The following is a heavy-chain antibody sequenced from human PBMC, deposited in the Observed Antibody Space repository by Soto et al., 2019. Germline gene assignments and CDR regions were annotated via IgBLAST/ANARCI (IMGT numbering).Heavy chain of an antibody. V-gene: IGHV3-43*01. CDR3: AKLCYSSSCSYPALMDF. CDR1: GFTFDDYT. J-gene: IGHJ6*01. D-gene: IGHD6-13*01. Sequence: GGSLRLSCAASGFTFDDYTMHWVRQAPGKDLEWVSLISWDGVSTYYADSVKGRFTISRNNSKNSLYLQMNSLRTEDTALYYCAKLCYSSSCSYPALMDFWRQGTTDTVSS. CDR2: ISWDGVST.